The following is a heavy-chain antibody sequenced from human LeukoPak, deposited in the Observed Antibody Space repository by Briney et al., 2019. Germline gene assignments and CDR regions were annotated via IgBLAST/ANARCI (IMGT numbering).Heavy chain of an antibody. CDR1: GYTFTGYY. CDR2: INPKSGGT. Sequence: ASVKVSCKASGYTFTGYYMHWVRQAPGQGLEWMGWINPKSGGTTYEQKFQGRVTMIRDTSTSTACMELSRLRSDDTAVYYCARGGEVCSSSSCYRGHDYWGQGTLVTVSS. V-gene: IGHV1-2*02. CDR3: ARGGEVCSSSSCYRGHDY. D-gene: IGHD2-2*01. J-gene: IGHJ4*02.